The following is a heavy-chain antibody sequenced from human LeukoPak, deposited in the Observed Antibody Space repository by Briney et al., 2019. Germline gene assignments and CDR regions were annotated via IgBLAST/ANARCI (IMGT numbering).Heavy chain of an antibody. J-gene: IGHJ3*02. Sequence: SETLSLTCTVSGASIRSYYWSWIRQPPGKGLEWIGYIYNSGSTNYNPSLKSRVTISVDTSKNQFSLKLSSVTAADTAVYYCARSPIAARPSDAFDIWGQGTMVTVSS. D-gene: IGHD6-6*01. V-gene: IGHV4-59*01. CDR3: ARSPIAARPSDAFDI. CDR1: GASIRSYY. CDR2: IYNSGST.